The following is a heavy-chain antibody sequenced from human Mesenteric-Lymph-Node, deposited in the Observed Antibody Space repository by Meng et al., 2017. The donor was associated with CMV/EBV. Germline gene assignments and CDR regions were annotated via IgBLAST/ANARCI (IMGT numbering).Heavy chain of an antibody. CDR2: MNPNSGNT. CDR1: GSTFTSYD. D-gene: IGHD5-12*01. Sequence: SCKASGSTFTSYDINWVRQATGQGLEWMGWMNPNSGNTGYAQKFQGRVTMTRNTSISTAYMELSSLRSEDTAVYYCASGYSGYDSLDYWGQGTLVTVSS. CDR3: ASGYSGYDSLDY. V-gene: IGHV1-8*01. J-gene: IGHJ4*02.